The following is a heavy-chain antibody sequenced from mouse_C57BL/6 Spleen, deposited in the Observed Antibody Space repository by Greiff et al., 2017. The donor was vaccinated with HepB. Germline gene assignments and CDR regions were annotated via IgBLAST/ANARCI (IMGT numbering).Heavy chain of an antibody. D-gene: IGHD1-2*01. CDR3: ARTLLRSSHGAMDY. CDR2: IDPNSGGT. CDR1: GYTFTSYW. V-gene: IGHV1-72*01. J-gene: IGHJ4*01. Sequence: QVQLQQPGAELVKPGASVKLSCKASGYTFTSYWMHWVKQRPGRGLEWIGRIDPNSGGTKYNEKFKSKASLTVDKPSSTAYMQLSSLTSEDSAVYYCARTLLRSSHGAMDYWGQGTSVTVSS.